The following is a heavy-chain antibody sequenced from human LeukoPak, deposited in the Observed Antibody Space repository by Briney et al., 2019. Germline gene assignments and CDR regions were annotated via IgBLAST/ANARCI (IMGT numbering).Heavy chain of an antibody. CDR3: AKDGQWLTYYFDY. D-gene: IGHD6-19*01. CDR2: ISYDGSNK. Sequence: GGSLRLSCAASGFTFSSYGMHWVRQAPGKGLEWVAVISYDGSNKYYADSVKGRFTISRDKSKNTLYLQMNSLRAEDTALYYCAKDGQWLTYYFDYWGQGTLVTVSS. J-gene: IGHJ4*02. V-gene: IGHV3-30*18. CDR1: GFTFSSYG.